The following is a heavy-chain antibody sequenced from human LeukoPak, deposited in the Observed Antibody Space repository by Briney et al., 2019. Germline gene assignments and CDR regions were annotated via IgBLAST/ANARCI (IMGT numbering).Heavy chain of an antibody. CDR1: GFTFSTYW. CDR3: ARDWEATQVGTTITGNFDS. V-gene: IGHV3-7*01. J-gene: IGHJ4*02. D-gene: IGHD5-24*01. Sequence: PGGSLRLSCAASGFTFSTYWMSWVRQAPGKGLEWVANIKQDGSEKYYVDSVKGRFTISRDNAKNSLYLQMNSLRAEDTAVYYCARDWEATQVGTTITGNFDSWGQGTLVTVSS. CDR2: IKQDGSEK.